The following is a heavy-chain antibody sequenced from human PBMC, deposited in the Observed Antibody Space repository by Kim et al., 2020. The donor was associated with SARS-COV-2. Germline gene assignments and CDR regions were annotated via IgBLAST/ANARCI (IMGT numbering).Heavy chain of an antibody. V-gene: IGHV4-34*01. D-gene: IGHD6-19*01. Sequence: SETLSLTCAVYGGSFSGYYWSWIRQPPGKGLEWIGEINHSGSTNYNPSLKSRITISVDTSENQFSLKLSPVNAADTAVSSCARRMPLSNSSGWCMDYYYG. CDR1: GGSFSGYY. CDR3: ARRMPLSNSSGWCMDYYYG. CDR2: INHSGST. J-gene: IGHJ6*01.